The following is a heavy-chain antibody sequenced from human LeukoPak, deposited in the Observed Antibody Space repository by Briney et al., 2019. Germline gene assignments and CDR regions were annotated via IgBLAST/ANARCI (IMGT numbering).Heavy chain of an antibody. J-gene: IGHJ2*01. V-gene: IGHV3-48*01. CDR2: ISSSSTI. D-gene: IGHD3-22*01. CDR3: ARARNFYDSSGHGHWYFDL. Sequence: RGSLRLSCAASGFTFSSYSMNWVRQAPGKGLEWVSFISSSSTIYYADSMKGRCTISRDNAKNSLYLQMNSLRAEDTAVYYCARARNFYDSSGHGHWYFDLWGRGTLVTVSS. CDR1: GFTFSSYS.